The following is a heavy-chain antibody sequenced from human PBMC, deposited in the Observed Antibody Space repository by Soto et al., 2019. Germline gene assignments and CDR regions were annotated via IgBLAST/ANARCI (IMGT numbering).Heavy chain of an antibody. D-gene: IGHD1-26*01. CDR2: IYSAGNT. V-gene: IGHV3-66*01. CDR1: EFTGSSHY. Sequence: GRPLRLPSAASEFTGSSHYMSWIRKEPGKGLEWISIIYSAGNTYYADSVKGRFTISRDNSKNTLYLQMNSLGAEDTAVYYCARDFVVGGPTINYYYGMDVWGQGTTVTVSS. CDR3: ARDFVVGGPTINYYYGMDV. J-gene: IGHJ6*02.